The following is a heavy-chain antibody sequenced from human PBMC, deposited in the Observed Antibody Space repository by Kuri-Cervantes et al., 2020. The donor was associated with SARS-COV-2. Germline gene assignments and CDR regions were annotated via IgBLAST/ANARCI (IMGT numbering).Heavy chain of an antibody. CDR3: ANWGLHDAFDI. CDR1: GGSISSHC. Sequence: SETLSLTCTVSGGSISSHCWSWIRQPPGKGLEWIGYIYYSGSTNYNPSLKSRVTISVDTSKNQFSLKLSSVTAADTAVYYCANWGLHDAFDIWGQGTMVTVSS. D-gene: IGHD7-27*01. V-gene: IGHV4-59*11. J-gene: IGHJ3*02. CDR2: IYYSGST.